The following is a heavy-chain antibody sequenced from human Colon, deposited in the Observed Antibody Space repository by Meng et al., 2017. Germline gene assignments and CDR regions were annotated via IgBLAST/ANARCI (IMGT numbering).Heavy chain of an antibody. CDR2: IYYSGST. Sequence: LQESGPGLVKPSETLSLTCTVSGGSISSYYWSWIRQPPGKGLEWIGYIYYSGSTNYNPSLKSRVTISVDTSKNQFSLKLSSVTAADTAVYYCARSPPYDSSSPYYFDYWGQGTLVTVSS. J-gene: IGHJ4*02. CDR3: ARSPPYDSSSPYYFDY. V-gene: IGHV4-59*01. CDR1: GGSISSYY. D-gene: IGHD6-13*01.